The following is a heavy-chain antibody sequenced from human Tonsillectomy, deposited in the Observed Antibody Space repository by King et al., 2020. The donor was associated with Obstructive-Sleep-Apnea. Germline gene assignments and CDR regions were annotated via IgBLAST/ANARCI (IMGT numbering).Heavy chain of an antibody. CDR3: ARELTEKDGYDYSYYYYYGMDV. J-gene: IGHJ6*02. D-gene: IGHD5-12*01. V-gene: IGHV3-21*01. Sequence: VQLVESGGGLVKPGGSLRLSCAASGFTFSSYSMNWVRQAPGKGLEWVSSISSSSSYIYYSDSVMGRFTISRNNAKNSLYLQMNSLRAEDTAVYYCARELTEKDGYDYSYYYYYGMDVWGQGTTVTVSS. CDR1: GFTFSSYS. CDR2: ISSSSSYI.